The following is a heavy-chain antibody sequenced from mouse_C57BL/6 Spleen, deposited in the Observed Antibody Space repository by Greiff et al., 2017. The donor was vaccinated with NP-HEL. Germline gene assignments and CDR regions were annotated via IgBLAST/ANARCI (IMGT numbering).Heavy chain of an antibody. CDR3: ARYGYYGLYAMDY. D-gene: IGHD1-1*01. V-gene: IGHV7-3*01. Sequence: EVQRVESGGGLVQPGGSLSLSCAASGFTFTDYYMSWVRQPPGKALEWLGFIRNKANGYTSEYSASVKGRFTISRDNSQSILYLQMNALRAEDSATYYCARYGYYGLYAMDYWGQGTSVTVSS. J-gene: IGHJ4*01. CDR2: IRNKANGYTS. CDR1: GFTFTDYY.